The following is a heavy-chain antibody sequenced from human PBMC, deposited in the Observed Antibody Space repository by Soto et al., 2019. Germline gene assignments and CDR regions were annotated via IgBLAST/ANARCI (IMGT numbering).Heavy chain of an antibody. J-gene: IGHJ4*02. D-gene: IGHD5-12*01. Sequence: QVQLVESGGGVVQPGRSLRLSCAASGFTFSSYGMLWVRQAPGKGLEWVAVISYDGSNKYYADSVKGRFTISRDNSKNTLYLGMNSLRAEDTAVYYCAKGGEMATIGWIDYWGQGTLVTVSS. CDR2: ISYDGSNK. V-gene: IGHV3-30*18. CDR1: GFTFSSYG. CDR3: AKGGEMATIGWIDY.